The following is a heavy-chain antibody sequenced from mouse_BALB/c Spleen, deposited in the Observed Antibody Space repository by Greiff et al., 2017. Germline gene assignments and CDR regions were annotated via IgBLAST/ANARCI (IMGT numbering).Heavy chain of an antibody. Sequence: VKLMESGAELMKPGASVKISCKATGYTFSSYWIEWVKQRPGHGLEWIGEILPGSGSTNYNEKFKGKATFTADTSSNTAYMQLSSLTSEDSAVYYCARDNYPFAYWGQGTLVTVSA. CDR2: ILPGSGST. D-gene: IGHD2-1*01. V-gene: IGHV1-9*01. J-gene: IGHJ3*01. CDR3: ARDNYPFAY. CDR1: GYTFSSYW.